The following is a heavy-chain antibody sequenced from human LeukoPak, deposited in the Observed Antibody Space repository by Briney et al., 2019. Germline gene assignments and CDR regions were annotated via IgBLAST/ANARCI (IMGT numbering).Heavy chain of an antibody. Sequence: SETLSLTCTVSGGSISSSSYYWGWIRQPPGKGLEWIGSIYYSGSTYYNPSLKSRVTISVDTSKNQFSLKLSSVTAADTAVYYCARGRGEYSRYNWFDPWGQGTLVTVSS. D-gene: IGHD6-6*01. CDR3: ARGRGEYSRYNWFDP. V-gene: IGHV4-39*07. CDR2: IYYSGST. CDR1: GGSISSSSYY. J-gene: IGHJ5*02.